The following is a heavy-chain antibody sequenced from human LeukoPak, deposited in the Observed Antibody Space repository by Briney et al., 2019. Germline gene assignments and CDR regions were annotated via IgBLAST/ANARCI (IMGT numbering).Heavy chain of an antibody. CDR1: GYTFTTFG. Sequence: AAVKVSCKASGYTFTTFGITWGRQAPGQGLGWVGWISAYTGNTNYAPKFQGRVTMTTDTFTSTAHMELRSLTSDDTAVYYCARVASTTCDCPDYFDYWGQGTLVTVSS. V-gene: IGHV1-18*01. CDR2: ISAYTGNT. D-gene: IGHD2-2*01. CDR3: ARVASTTCDCPDYFDY. J-gene: IGHJ4*02.